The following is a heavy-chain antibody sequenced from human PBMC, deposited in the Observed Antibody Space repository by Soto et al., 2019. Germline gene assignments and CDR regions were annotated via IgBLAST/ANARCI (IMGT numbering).Heavy chain of an antibody. Sequence: GESLKISCKGSGYNFTTYWISWVRQMPGKGLEWMGRIDPSDSYTNYSPSFQGHVTISADKSINTAYLQWSSLKASDTAIYYCARHVKMATIYGTDVWGQGTTVTVSS. V-gene: IGHV5-10-1*01. CDR2: IDPSDSYT. J-gene: IGHJ6*02. D-gene: IGHD5-12*01. CDR3: ARHVKMATIYGTDV. CDR1: GYNFTTYW.